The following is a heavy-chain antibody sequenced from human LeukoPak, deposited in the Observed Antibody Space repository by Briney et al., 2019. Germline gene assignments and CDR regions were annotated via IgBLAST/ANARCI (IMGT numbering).Heavy chain of an antibody. CDR3: ARWYDYDSKGYSYYFDY. J-gene: IGHJ4*02. V-gene: IGHV3-48*03. CDR2: IGSSGSTI. Sequence: GGSLRLSCAASGFTFSSYEMNWVRQAPGKGLEWVSYIGSSGSTIYYADSVKGRFTISRDNAKNSVYLQMNSLRAEDTAMYYCARWYDYDSKGYSYYFDYWGQGTLVTVSS. CDR1: GFTFSSYE. D-gene: IGHD3-22*01.